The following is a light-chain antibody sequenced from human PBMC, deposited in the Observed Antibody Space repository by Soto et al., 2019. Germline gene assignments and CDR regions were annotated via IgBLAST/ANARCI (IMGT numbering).Light chain of an antibody. CDR2: DAF. Sequence: EIVLTQSPATVSLSPGERATLSCRASQSVSSQLAWYQHKSGQAPRLLIYDAFNRATGIPDRFSGSGSGTDFTLTISRLEPEDFAVYYCQQYGSSLTWTFGQGTKVDIK. J-gene: IGKJ1*01. CDR3: QQYGSSLTWT. CDR1: QSVSSQ. V-gene: IGKV3-20*01.